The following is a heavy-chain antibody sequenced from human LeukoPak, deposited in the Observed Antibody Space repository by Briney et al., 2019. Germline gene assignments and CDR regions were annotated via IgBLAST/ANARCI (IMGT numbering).Heavy chain of an antibody. CDR2: INHSGST. J-gene: IGHJ3*02. D-gene: IGHD3-10*01. Sequence: SETLSLTCAVYGGSFSGYYWSWIRQPPGKGLEWIGEINHSGSTNYNPSLKSRVTISVDTSKNQFSLKLSSVTAADTAVYYCARGPITMVRGARSEYAFDIWGQGTMVTVSS. V-gene: IGHV4-34*01. CDR3: ARGPITMVRGARSEYAFDI. CDR1: GGSFSGYY.